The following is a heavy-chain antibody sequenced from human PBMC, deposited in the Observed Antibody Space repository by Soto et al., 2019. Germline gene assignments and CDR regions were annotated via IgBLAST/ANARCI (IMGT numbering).Heavy chain of an antibody. Sequence: PSKTLSLTSPVSGGSTSSGEYDWSWIREPPGKGLEWIGYTYYSGSTSYNPSLKSRVTISVDTSKNQFSLKLSSVTAADTAVYYCAREGKGSSKAGLDYWGQGTLVTGSS. D-gene: IGHD2-15*01. CDR2: TYYSGST. CDR3: AREGKGSSKAGLDY. J-gene: IGHJ4*02. V-gene: IGHV4-31*03. CDR1: GGSTSSGEYD.